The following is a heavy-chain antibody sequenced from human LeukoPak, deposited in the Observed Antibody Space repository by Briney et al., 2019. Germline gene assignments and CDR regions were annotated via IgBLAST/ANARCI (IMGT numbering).Heavy chain of an antibody. CDR2: ISYDGSNK. J-gene: IGHJ4*02. CDR3: ARDRGTIFGPLGY. CDR1: GFTFSSYA. Sequence: GGSLRLSCAASGFTFSSYAMHWVRQAPGKGLEWVAVISYDGSNKYYADSVKGRFTISRDNSKNTLYLQMNSLRAEDTAVYYCARDRGTIFGPLGYWGQGTLVTVSS. D-gene: IGHD3-3*01. V-gene: IGHV3-30-3*01.